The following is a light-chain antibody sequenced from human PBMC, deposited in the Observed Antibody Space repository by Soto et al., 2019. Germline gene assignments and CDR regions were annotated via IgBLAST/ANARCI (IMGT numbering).Light chain of an antibody. Sequence: QSVLTAAPSVSAAPDQKVSVSCSGSNAKIGGKSVSLYEQLPGSAHNLLIYDENKRPSGIPDRFSGSKSGTSATLGISGFRTGDVANYYCGSRDISLTAYVFGTGPKVTV. CDR3: GSRDISLTAYV. CDR2: DEN. V-gene: IGLV1-51*01. CDR1: NAKIGGKS. J-gene: IGLJ1*01.